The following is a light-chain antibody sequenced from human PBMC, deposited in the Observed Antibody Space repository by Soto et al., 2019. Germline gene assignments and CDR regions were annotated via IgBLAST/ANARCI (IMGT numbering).Light chain of an antibody. V-gene: IGKV3-11*01. CDR1: QSVSSY. CDR3: QQRSDWPLT. Sequence: EIVLTQSPATLSLSPGERATLSCRASQSVSSYFAWYQQKPGQAPRSLIYDASSRATGIPARFSGSGSGTDCTLTISSLEPEDFAVYNCQQRSDWPLTFGQGTK. CDR2: DAS. J-gene: IGKJ1*01.